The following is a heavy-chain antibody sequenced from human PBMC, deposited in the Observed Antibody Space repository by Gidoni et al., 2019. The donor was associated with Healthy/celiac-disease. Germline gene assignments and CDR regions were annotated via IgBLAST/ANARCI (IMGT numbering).Heavy chain of an antibody. V-gene: IGHV1-2*02. CDR3: ARERRCSSTSCYTWGNWFDP. Sequence: QVQLVQSGAEVKKPGASVKVSCKASGYTFTGYYLHWVRQAPGQGLEWMGWIHPNSGGTNYAQKFQGRVTMTRDTAISTAYMELSRLRSDDTAVYYCARERRCSSTSCYTWGNWFDPWGQGTLVTVSS. CDR2: IHPNSGGT. CDR1: GYTFTGYY. D-gene: IGHD2-2*02. J-gene: IGHJ5*02.